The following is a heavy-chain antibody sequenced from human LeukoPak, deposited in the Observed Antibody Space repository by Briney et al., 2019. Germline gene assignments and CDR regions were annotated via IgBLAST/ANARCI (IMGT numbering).Heavy chain of an antibody. CDR3: ARSHFYGSRVDS. CDR2: VYYPGSP. CDR1: GGSISAIPYY. J-gene: IGHJ5*01. V-gene: IGHV4-39*01. Sequence: PFETLSLTCTISGGSISAIPYYWGWIRQPPGKGLEWIGSVYYPGSPSYSPSLKNRVTISVDTPKNQFSLKLSSVTAADTAVYFCARSHFYGSRVDSWGQGTLVTVSS. D-gene: IGHD3-10*01.